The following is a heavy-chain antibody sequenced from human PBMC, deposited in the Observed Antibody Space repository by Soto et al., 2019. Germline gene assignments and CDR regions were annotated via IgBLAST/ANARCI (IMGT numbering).Heavy chain of an antibody. CDR2: ISSSSSYI. Sequence: GGSLRLSCAASGFTFSSYSMNWVRQAPGKGLEWVSSISSSSSYIYYADSVKGRFTISRDNAKNSLYRQMNSLRAEDTTVYYCARRGCGGDCYGIGRYYYYGMDVWGQGTTVTVSS. V-gene: IGHV3-21*01. J-gene: IGHJ6*02. CDR3: ARRGCGGDCYGIGRYYYYGMDV. CDR1: GFTFSSYS. D-gene: IGHD2-21*02.